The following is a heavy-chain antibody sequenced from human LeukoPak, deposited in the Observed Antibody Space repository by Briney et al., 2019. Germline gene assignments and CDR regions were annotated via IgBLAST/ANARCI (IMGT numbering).Heavy chain of an antibody. CDR1: GYSFTSYW. CDR2: IYPGDSDT. J-gene: IGHJ4*02. CDR3: ARTAITMVRGVLITHYFDY. D-gene: IGHD3-10*01. Sequence: GESLKISCKGSGYSFTSYWIGWVRQMPGKGLEWMGIIYPGDSDTRYSPSFQGQVTISADKSISTAYLQWSSLKASDTAMYYCARTAITMVRGVLITHYFDYWGQGTLVTVSS. V-gene: IGHV5-51*06.